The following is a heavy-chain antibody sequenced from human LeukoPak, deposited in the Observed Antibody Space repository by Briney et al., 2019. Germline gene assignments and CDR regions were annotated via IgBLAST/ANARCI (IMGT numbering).Heavy chain of an antibody. Sequence: SETLSLTCSVSGDSISTRGYYWTWIRQPPGKGLGWIGYIYYSGSTYLSPFLKSRLTISVDTSRGQLSLKLSSVSAADTAVYFCARIKKAESFLIDSWGQGSLAIVSS. CDR3: ARIKKAESFLIDS. CDR1: GDSISTRGYY. V-gene: IGHV4-31*03. CDR2: IYYSGST. J-gene: IGHJ4*02.